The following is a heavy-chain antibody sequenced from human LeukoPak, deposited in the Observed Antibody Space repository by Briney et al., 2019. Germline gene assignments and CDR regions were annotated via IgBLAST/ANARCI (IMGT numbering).Heavy chain of an antibody. CDR1: GYTFTNYY. Sequence: ASVKVSCKASGYTFTNYYIHWVRQAPGQGLEWMGLINPGGDNTDYAQNFQGRVTMTRDTSTSTVYMELSRLRSDDTAVYYCARDRGVAGTPLDAFDIWGQGTMVTVSS. CDR3: ARDRGVAGTPLDAFDI. V-gene: IGHV1-46*01. J-gene: IGHJ3*02. D-gene: IGHD6-19*01. CDR2: INPGGDNT.